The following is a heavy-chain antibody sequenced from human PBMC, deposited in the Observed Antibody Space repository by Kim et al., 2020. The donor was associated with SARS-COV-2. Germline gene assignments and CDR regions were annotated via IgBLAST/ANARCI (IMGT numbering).Heavy chain of an antibody. CDR3: ASLNDYFDY. V-gene: IGHV3-48*01. Sequence: SSTIYYADSEKGRFTIARDNAKNSLYLQMNSLRAEDTAVYYCASLNDYFDYWGQGTLVTVSS. J-gene: IGHJ4*02. CDR2: SSTI.